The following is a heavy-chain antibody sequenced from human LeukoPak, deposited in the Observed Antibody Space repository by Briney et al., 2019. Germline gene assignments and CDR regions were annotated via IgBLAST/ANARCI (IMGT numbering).Heavy chain of an antibody. Sequence: PSETLSLTCTASGGSISVSSYYWGRIRQPPGKGLDWIGNIFYNGKTYYNPSLKSRVTISVDTSKNQFSLKLSSVTAADTAVYLCARAADDYYDSSGYLDDIWGQGTMGTVSS. V-gene: IGHV4-39*01. J-gene: IGHJ3*02. D-gene: IGHD3-22*01. CDR1: GGSISVSSYY. CDR3: ARAADDYYDSSGYLDDI. CDR2: IFYNGKT.